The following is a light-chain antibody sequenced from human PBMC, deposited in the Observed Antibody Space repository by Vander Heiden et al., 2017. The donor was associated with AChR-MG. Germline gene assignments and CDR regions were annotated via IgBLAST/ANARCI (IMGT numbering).Light chain of an antibody. Sequence: ERVMTQSPATLSVSPGERATLSCRASQSVTSNLAWYQQKPGQAPRLLIYGASTRATGIPARFSGSGSEIEFTLTISSLQSEDFAVYYCQQYNNWPHTFGQGTKLEIK. CDR2: GAS. CDR3: QQYNNWPHT. J-gene: IGKJ2*01. V-gene: IGKV3-15*01. CDR1: QSVTSN.